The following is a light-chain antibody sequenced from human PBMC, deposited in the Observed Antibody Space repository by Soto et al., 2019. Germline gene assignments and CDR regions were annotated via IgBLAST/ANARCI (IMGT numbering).Light chain of an antibody. CDR3: HQYYNCPPWT. CDR2: DAS. CDR1: QSVSYK. V-gene: IGKV3-15*01. Sequence: EMVMTQSPVTLSVSPGERATLSCRASQSVSYKLAWYQQKPGQAPRLLIYDASTRATGITATLIGSGSGTKYSLTIISLQSEDVAVSYCHQYYNCPPWTFGQGTQVEIK. J-gene: IGKJ1*01.